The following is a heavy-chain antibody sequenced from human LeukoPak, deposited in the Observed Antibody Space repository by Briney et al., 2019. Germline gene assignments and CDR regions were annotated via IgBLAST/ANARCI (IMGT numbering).Heavy chain of an antibody. V-gene: IGHV1-69*13. CDR3: ARSDIVATIRDYYYYMDV. CDR2: IIPIFGTA. D-gene: IGHD5-12*01. Sequence: ASVKVSCKASGGTFSSYAISWVRQAPGQGLEWMGGIIPIFGTANYAQKFQGRVTITADESTSTAYMELSRLRSDDTAVYYCARSDIVATIRDYYYYMDVWGKGTTVTISS. CDR1: GGTFSSYA. J-gene: IGHJ6*03.